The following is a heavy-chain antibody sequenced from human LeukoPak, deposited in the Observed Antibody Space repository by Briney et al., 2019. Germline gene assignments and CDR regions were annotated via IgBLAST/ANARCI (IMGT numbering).Heavy chain of an antibody. J-gene: IGHJ3*02. Sequence: PLGSLRLSCAASGFTFSSHWMRWVRQAPGKGLVWVSRINSDGSSTTYADSMKGRFTISRDNAKNTLYLQMNSLRAEDTAVYYCARVLAVAGTGAFDMWGQGTMVTVSS. CDR1: GFTFSSHW. CDR3: ARVLAVAGTGAFDM. D-gene: IGHD6-19*01. V-gene: IGHV3-74*01. CDR2: INSDGSST.